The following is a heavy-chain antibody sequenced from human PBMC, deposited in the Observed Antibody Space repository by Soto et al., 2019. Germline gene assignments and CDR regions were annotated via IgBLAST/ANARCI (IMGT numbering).Heavy chain of an antibody. D-gene: IGHD3-10*01. CDR2: IYHSGST. V-gene: IGHV4-4*02. CDR3: ASRIWFGELLEPLDY. J-gene: IGHJ4*02. Sequence: PSETLSLTCAVAGGSISGSNWLSWFRQPPGKGLEWIGEIYHSGSTNYNPSLKSRVTISVDKSKNQFSLKLSSVTAADTAVYYCASRIWFGELLEPLDYWGQGTLVTVSS. CDR1: GGSISGSNW.